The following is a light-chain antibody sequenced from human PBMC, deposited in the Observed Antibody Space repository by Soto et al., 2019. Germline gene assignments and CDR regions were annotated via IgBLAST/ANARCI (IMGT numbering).Light chain of an antibody. CDR3: LLSYDDTWV. CDR2: TTN. CDR1: TGSVTSGSY. V-gene: IGLV7-43*01. Sequence: QAVVTQEPSLTVSPGGTVTLTCAPSTGSVTSGSYANWFQQKVGQAPRSLIYTTNNKHSWTPARFSGSLLGGKAALTLSGAQPEDEAEYYCLLSYDDTWVFGGGTKLTVL. J-gene: IGLJ3*02.